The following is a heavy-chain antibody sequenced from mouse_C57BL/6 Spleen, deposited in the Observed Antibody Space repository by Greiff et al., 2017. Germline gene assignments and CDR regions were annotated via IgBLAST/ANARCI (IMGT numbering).Heavy chain of an antibody. CDR1: GYAFSSSW. D-gene: IGHD1-1*01. Sequence: VQLQQSGPELVKPGASVKISCKASGYAFSSSWMNWVKQRPGKGLEWIGRLYPGDGDTNYNGKFKGKATLTADKSSSTAYMQLSSLTSEDSAVYFCARSDYYGSSLYYFDYWGQGTTLTVSS. J-gene: IGHJ2*01. CDR2: LYPGDGDT. V-gene: IGHV1-82*01. CDR3: ARSDYYGSSLYYFDY.